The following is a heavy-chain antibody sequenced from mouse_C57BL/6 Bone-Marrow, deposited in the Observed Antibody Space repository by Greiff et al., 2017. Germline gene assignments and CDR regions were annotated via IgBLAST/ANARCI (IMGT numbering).Heavy chain of an antibody. CDR3: ARHGRYGY. V-gene: IGHV5-6*01. J-gene: IGHJ2*01. D-gene: IGHD1-1*02. Sequence: VQLQQSGGDLVKPGGSLKLSCAASGFTFSSYGMSWVRQTPDKRLEWVATISSGGSYTYYPDSVKGRFTISRDNAKNTLYLQMSSLKSEDTAMYYCARHGRYGYWGQGTTLTVSS. CDR1: GFTFSSYG. CDR2: ISSGGSYT.